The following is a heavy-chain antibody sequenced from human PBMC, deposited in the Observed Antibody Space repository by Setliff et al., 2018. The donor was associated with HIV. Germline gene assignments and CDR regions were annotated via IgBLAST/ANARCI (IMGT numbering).Heavy chain of an antibody. V-gene: IGHV1-18*01. D-gene: IGHD3-16*01. CDR1: GYSFSTNG. CDR2: GDR. Sequence: ASVKVSCKASGYSFSTNGISWVRQAPEHGDRIYAQKFQGRVTMTEDTFTDTANMDLSSLTSDDTAIYYCATGYYDYSGHYYFDYWGQGTLVTVSS. J-gene: IGHJ4*02. CDR3: ATGYYDYSGHYYFDY.